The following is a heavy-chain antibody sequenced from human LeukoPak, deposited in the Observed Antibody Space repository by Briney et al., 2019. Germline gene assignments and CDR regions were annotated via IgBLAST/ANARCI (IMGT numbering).Heavy chain of an antibody. CDR1: GFTVSRRY. CDR2: IYSGGDT. Sequence: GGSLRLSCAASGFTVSRRYMSCVRQAPGKGLEWVSLIYSGGDTYYADSMKGRFTISRDNSKNTLYLQMNSLRAEDTAVYYCASRPSGDYPYFDYWGQGTLVTVSS. V-gene: IGHV3-66*01. D-gene: IGHD4-17*01. J-gene: IGHJ4*02. CDR3: ASRPSGDYPYFDY.